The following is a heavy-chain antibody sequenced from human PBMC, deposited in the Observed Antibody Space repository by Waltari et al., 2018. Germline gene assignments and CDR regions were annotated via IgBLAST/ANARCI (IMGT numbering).Heavy chain of an antibody. CDR2: IKAGNGNT. CDR1: GYTFTSYA. V-gene: IGHV1-3*01. J-gene: IGHJ5*02. CDR3: ARVYYDFWSGYLGGWFDP. Sequence: QVQLVQSGAEVKKPGASVKVSCKASGYTFTSYAMHWVRQAPGPRLEGMGWIKAGNGNTKYSQKFQGRVTITRDTSASTAYMELSSLRSEDTAVYYCARVYYDFWSGYLGGWFDPWGQGTLVTVSS. D-gene: IGHD3-3*01.